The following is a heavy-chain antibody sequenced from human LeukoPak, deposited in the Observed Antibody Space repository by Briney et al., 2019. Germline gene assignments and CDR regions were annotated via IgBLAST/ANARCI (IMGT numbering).Heavy chain of an antibody. Sequence: GGSLRLSCVASGSLFNNYEMNWVRQAPGKGLEWVSYISGSGLSIYYADSVKGRFEISRDNAKNLLYLQMNSLRVEDTAVYYCAGDNIENGDLDYLDSWGQGTLVTVSS. CDR1: GSLFNNYE. J-gene: IGHJ4*02. CDR2: ISGSGLSI. CDR3: AGDNIENGDLDYLDS. V-gene: IGHV3-48*03. D-gene: IGHD4-17*01.